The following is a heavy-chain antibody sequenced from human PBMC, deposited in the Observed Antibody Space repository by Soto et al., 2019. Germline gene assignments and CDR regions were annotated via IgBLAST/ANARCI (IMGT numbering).Heavy chain of an antibody. CDR3: ARTIVAARGRRYFDL. D-gene: IGHD6-6*01. J-gene: IGHJ2*01. CDR2: INSSSSYT. V-gene: IGHV3-11*05. CDR1: GFTFSDYY. Sequence: QVQLVESGGGLVKPGGSLRLSCAASGFTFSDYYMSWIRQAPGKGLEWVSYINSSSSYTNYADSVKGRFTISRDNAKNSLYLQMNSLRAEDTAVYYCARTIVAARGRRYFDLWGRGTLVTVSS.